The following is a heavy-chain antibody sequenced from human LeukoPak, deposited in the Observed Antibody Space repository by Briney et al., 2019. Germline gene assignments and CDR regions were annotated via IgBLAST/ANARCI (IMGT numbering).Heavy chain of an antibody. J-gene: IGHJ4*02. CDR1: GFTFCSYR. CDR2: INGDGSTT. Sequence: GGSLSPSSAASGFTFCSYRVYWVRQAPGKGLVWVSRINGDGSTTTYADSVKGRFTISRDNAKNTVYLQMNSLRAEDTAVYYCIRGGVDYWGQRSLVTVSS. CDR3: IRGGVDY. V-gene: IGHV3-74*01.